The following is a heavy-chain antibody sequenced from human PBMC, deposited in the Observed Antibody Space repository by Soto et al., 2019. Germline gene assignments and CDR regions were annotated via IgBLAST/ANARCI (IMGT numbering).Heavy chain of an antibody. J-gene: IGHJ6*02. CDR2: ISAYNGNT. Sequence: ASVKVSCKASGYTFTSYGISWVRQAPGQGLEWMGWISAYNGNTNYAQKFQGRVTITADESTSTAYMELSSLRSEDTAVYYCAKSRSFGVVSDGMDVWGQGNTVTVS. V-gene: IGHV1-18*01. D-gene: IGHD3-3*01. CDR1: GYTFTSYG. CDR3: AKSRSFGVVSDGMDV.